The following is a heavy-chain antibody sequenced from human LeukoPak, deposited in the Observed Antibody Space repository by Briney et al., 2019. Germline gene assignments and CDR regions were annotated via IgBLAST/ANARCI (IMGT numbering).Heavy chain of an antibody. D-gene: IGHD3-22*01. Sequence: SVKVSCKASGGTFSSYAISWVRQAPGQGLEWMGRIIPIFGTANYAQKFQGRVTITTDESTSTDYMELSSLRSEDMAVYYCARSGPLSDYYDSSGYYGNYWGQGTLVTVFS. CDR1: GGTFSSYA. V-gene: IGHV1-69*05. J-gene: IGHJ4*02. CDR2: IIPIFGTA. CDR3: ARSGPLSDYYDSSGYYGNY.